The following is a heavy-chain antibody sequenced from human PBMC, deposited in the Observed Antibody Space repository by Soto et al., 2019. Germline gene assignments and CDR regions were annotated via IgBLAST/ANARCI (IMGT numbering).Heavy chain of an antibody. CDR2: MNPNSGNT. Sequence: QVQLVQSGAEVKKPGASVKVSCKASGYTFTSYDINWVRQATGQGLEWMGWMNPNSGNTGYAQKFQGRVTMTRTTYISTGYMELSNLRSEDTAVYYCLTGDLYYYGMDVWGQGTTVTVSS. CDR1: GYTFTSYD. J-gene: IGHJ6*02. D-gene: IGHD7-27*01. CDR3: LTGDLYYYGMDV. V-gene: IGHV1-8*01.